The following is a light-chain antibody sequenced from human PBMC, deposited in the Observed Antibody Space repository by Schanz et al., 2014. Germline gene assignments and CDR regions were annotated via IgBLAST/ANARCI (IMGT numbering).Light chain of an antibody. CDR3: QQYNNWPPWT. CDR1: QSVTSN. V-gene: IGKV3D-15*01. Sequence: DIVLTQSPGTLSLSPGERATLSCRASQSVTSNYLAWYQQKPGQPPRLLIFDASNRATGVPDRFSGSGSGSGFTLTISSLQSEDFAVYYCQQYNNWPPWTFGQGTTVEIK. CDR2: DAS. J-gene: IGKJ1*01.